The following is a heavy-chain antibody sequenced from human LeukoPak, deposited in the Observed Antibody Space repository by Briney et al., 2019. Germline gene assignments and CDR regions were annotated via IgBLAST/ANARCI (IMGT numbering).Heavy chain of an antibody. CDR2: INHSGST. CDR1: GGSFSGYY. J-gene: IGHJ4*02. V-gene: IGHV4-34*01. Sequence: SETLFLTCAVYGGSFSGYYWSWIRQPPGKGLEWIGEINHSGSTNYNPSLKSRVTISVDTSKNQFSLKLSSVTAADTAVYYCARVKQLKYSSGWVFDYWGQGTLVTVSS. CDR3: ARVKQLKYSSGWVFDY. D-gene: IGHD6-19*01.